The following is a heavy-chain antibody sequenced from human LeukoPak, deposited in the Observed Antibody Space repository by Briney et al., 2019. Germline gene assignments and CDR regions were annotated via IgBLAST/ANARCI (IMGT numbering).Heavy chain of an antibody. CDR1: GFTFSSYS. CDR2: IRSSSSYI. V-gene: IGHV3-21*01. D-gene: IGHD1-26*01. J-gene: IGHJ3*02. Sequence: GGSLRLSCAASGFTFSSYSMNWVRQAPGKGLEWVSSIRSSSSYIYSAHSLKGRFTISRDNAKNSLYLQMNSLRAEDTAVYYCARDLSGSYLGAFDIWGQGTMVTVSS. CDR3: ARDLSGSYLGAFDI.